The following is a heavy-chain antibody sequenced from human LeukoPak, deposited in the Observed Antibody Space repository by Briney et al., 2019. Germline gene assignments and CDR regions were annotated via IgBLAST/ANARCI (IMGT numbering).Heavy chain of an antibody. CDR3: ARGNGWLQNNKRYYFDY. V-gene: IGHV4-39*07. CDR1: GGSISSGDYY. Sequence: SETLSLTCTVSGGSISSGDYYWSWIRQPPGKGLEWIGEINHSGSTNYNPSLKSRVTISVDTSKNQFSLKLSSVTAADTAVYYCARGNGWLQNNKRYYFDYWGQGTLVTVSS. CDR2: INHSGST. J-gene: IGHJ4*02. D-gene: IGHD5-24*01.